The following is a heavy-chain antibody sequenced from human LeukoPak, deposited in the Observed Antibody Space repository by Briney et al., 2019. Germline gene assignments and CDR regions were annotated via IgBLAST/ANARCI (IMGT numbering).Heavy chain of an antibody. Sequence: ASVKVSCKASGGTFSGYAISWVRQAPGQGLEWMGGIIPIFGTANYSQKFQGRVTITADESTSTAYMELSSLRSEDTAVYYCARDGEYQLLHPYYYYMDVWGKGTTVTVSS. V-gene: IGHV1-69*13. D-gene: IGHD2-2*01. CDR3: ARDGEYQLLHPYYYYMDV. CDR2: IIPIFGTA. CDR1: GGTFSGYA. J-gene: IGHJ6*03.